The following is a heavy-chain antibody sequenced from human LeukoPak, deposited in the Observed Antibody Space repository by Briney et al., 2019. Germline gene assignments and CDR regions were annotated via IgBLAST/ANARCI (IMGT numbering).Heavy chain of an antibody. CDR3: ASQPIVVPAANWFDP. CDR2: IYTSGST. Sequence: SETLSLTCTVSGGSISSYYWSWIRQPAGKGLEWIGRIYTSGSTNYNPSLKSRVTMSVDTSKNQFSLKLSSVTAADTAVYYCASQPIVVPAANWFDPWGQGTLVTVSS. V-gene: IGHV4-4*07. J-gene: IGHJ5*02. CDR1: GGSISSYY. D-gene: IGHD2-2*01.